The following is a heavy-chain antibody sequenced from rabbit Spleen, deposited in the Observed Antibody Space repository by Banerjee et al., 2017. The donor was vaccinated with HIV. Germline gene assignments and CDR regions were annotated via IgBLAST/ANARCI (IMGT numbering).Heavy chain of an antibody. CDR1: GFSFSDSDE. Sequence: QEQLEESGGGLVKPEGSLTLTCKASGFSFSDSDEMCWVRQAPGKGLEWIACINTATGKAVYASWAKGRFTISKTSSTTVTLQMTSLTAADTATYFCARDLVAVIGWNFNLWGQGTLVTVS. CDR3: ARDLVAVIGWNFNL. V-gene: IGHV1S45*01. J-gene: IGHJ4*01. CDR2: INTATGKA. D-gene: IGHD1-1*01.